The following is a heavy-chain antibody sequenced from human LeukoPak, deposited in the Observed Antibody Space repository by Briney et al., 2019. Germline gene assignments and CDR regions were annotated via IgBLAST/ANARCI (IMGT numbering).Heavy chain of an antibody. CDR1: GFTFSDYY. D-gene: IGHD6-6*01. Sequence: GGSLRLSCAASGFTFSDYYMSWIRQAPGKGLEWVSYISSSGSTIYYADSVKGRFTISRDNSKNTLYLQMNSLRAEDTAVYYCARVTREAARYWYFDLWGRGTLVTVSS. J-gene: IGHJ2*01. V-gene: IGHV3-11*01. CDR2: ISSSGSTI. CDR3: ARVTREAARYWYFDL.